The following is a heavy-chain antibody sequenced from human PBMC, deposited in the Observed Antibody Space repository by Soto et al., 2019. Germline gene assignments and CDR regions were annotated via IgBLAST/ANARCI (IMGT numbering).Heavy chain of an antibody. V-gene: IGHV1-46*01. CDR1: GYTFTSYY. J-gene: IGHJ5*02. CDR2: INPSGGST. CDR3: ARAGVRGVITINNWFDP. D-gene: IGHD3-10*01. Sequence: ASVKVSCKASGYTFTSYYMHWVRQAPGQGLEWMGIINPSGGSTSYAQKFQGRVTMTRDTSTSTVYMELSSLRSEDTAVYYCARAGVRGVITINNWFDPWGQGTLVTVSS.